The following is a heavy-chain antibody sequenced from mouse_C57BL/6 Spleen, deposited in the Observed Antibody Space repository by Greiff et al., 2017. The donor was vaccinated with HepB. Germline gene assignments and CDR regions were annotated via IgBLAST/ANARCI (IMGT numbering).Heavy chain of an antibody. J-gene: IGHJ3*01. V-gene: IGHV1-64*01. CDR2: IHPNSGST. CDR3: ARDWEGAY. Sequence: QVHVKQPGAELVKPGASVKLSCKASGYTFTSYWMHWVKQRPGQGLEWIGMIHPNSGSTNYNEKFKSKATLTVDKSSSTAYMQLSSLTSEDSAVYYCARDWEGAYWGQGTLVTVSA. D-gene: IGHD4-1*01. CDR1: GYTFTSYW.